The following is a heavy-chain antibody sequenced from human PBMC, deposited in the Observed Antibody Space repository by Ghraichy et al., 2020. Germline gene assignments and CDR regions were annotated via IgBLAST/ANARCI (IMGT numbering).Heavy chain of an antibody. CDR3: ARGLAVAGNGEGLDY. Sequence: LSLTCAVSGGSISSGGYSWSWIRQPPGKGLEWIGYIYHSGSTYYNPSLKSRVTISVDRSKNQFSLKLSSVTAADTAVYYCARGLAVAGNGEGLDYWGQGTLVTVSS. CDR1: GGSISSGGYS. D-gene: IGHD6-19*01. CDR2: IYHSGST. J-gene: IGHJ4*02. V-gene: IGHV4-30-2*01.